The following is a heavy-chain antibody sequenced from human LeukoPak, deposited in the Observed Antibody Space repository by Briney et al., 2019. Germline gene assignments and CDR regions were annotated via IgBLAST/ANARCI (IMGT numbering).Heavy chain of an antibody. CDR2: IKQDGSEK. J-gene: IGHJ4*02. V-gene: IGHV3-7*03. CDR1: GFTFSSYW. Sequence: GGSLRLSCAASGFTFSSYWMSWVRQAPGKGLEWVANIKQDGSEKYYVDSVKGRFTISRDNAKNSLYLQMNSLRAEDTALYYCATLGHRGYSYAFDYWGQGTLVTVSS. CDR3: ATLGHRGYSYAFDY. D-gene: IGHD5-18*01.